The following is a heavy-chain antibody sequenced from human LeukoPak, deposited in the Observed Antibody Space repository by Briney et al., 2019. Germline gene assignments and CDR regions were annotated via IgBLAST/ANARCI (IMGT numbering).Heavy chain of an antibody. CDR2: INHSGST. CDR1: GGSFSGYY. J-gene: IGHJ6*02. D-gene: IGHD6-19*01. Sequence: SETLSLTCAVYGGSFSGYYWSWIRQPPGKGLEWIGEINHSGSTNYNPSLKSRVTISVDTSKNQFSLKLSSVTAADTAVYYCASLISSGGYYGMDVWGRGTTVTVSS. V-gene: IGHV4-34*01. CDR3: ASLISSGGYYGMDV.